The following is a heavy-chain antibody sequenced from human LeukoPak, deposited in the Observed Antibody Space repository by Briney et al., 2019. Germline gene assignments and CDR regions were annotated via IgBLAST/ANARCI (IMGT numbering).Heavy chain of an antibody. CDR3: ATVDHSSSWGNWFDP. V-gene: IGHV1-24*01. Sequence: ASVKVSCKVSGSTLTELSMHWVRQAPGKGLEWMGGFDPEDGETIYAQKFQGRVTMTEDTSTDTAYMELSSLRSEDTAVYYCATVDHSSSWGNWFDPWGQGTLVTVSS. CDR2: FDPEDGET. CDR1: GSTLTELS. D-gene: IGHD6-13*01. J-gene: IGHJ5*02.